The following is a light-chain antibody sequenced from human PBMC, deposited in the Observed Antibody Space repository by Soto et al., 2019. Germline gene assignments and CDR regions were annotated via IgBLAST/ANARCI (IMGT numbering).Light chain of an antibody. J-gene: IGKJ1*01. CDR1: QSFSTY. CDR3: QQYSSYGS. Sequence: DFQMTQSPSSLSASVGDRVTITCRASQSFSTYLAWYQQKPGKVPQLLISGISTLQSGVPSRFSGSGYGTEITLTISNLQPEDVATYYCQQYSSYGSFGQGTKVDIK. CDR2: GIS. V-gene: IGKV1-27*01.